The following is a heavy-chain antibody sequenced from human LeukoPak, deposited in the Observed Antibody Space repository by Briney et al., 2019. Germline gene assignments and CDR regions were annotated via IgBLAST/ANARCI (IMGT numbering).Heavy chain of an antibody. V-gene: IGHV3-23*01. Sequence: GGSLRLSCAASGFAFSSYAMSWVRKAPGKGLEWFSAISGSGVITDYADSVKGRFTISRDNPKNTRYLQMNSLRYEDTAVYYYAKDRDVLLWCGDSTLSDYWGQGTLVTVSS. J-gene: IGHJ4*02. D-gene: IGHD3-10*01. CDR1: GFAFSSYA. CDR3: AKDRDVLLWCGDSTLSDY. CDR2: ISGSGVIT.